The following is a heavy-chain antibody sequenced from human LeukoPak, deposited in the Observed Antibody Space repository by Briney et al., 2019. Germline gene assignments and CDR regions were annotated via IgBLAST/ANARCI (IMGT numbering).Heavy chain of an antibody. CDR2: INPNSGGT. J-gene: IGHJ4*02. V-gene: IGHV1-2*02. D-gene: IGHD2-15*01. CDR1: GYTFTSYG. CDR3: ARVGRLGYCSGGSCPGFDY. Sequence: ASVKVSCKASGYTFTSYGIIWVRQAPGQGLEWMGWINPNSGGTNYAQKFQGRVTMTRDTSISTAYMELSRLRSDDTAVYYCARVGRLGYCSGGSCPGFDYWGQGTLVTVSS.